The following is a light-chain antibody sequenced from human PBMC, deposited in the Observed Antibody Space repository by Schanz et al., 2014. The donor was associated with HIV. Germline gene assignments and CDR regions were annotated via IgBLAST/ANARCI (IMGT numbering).Light chain of an antibody. CDR2: AAS. Sequence: IQMTQSPSSLSASVGDRVTITCRASQSISNYLNWYQQKPGKAPKLLIYAASSLQGGVPSRFSGSGSGTDFTLTISSLQPEDFATYYCQKYDSAPLTFGPGTKVDIK. J-gene: IGKJ3*01. CDR3: QKYDSAPLT. CDR1: QSISNY. V-gene: IGKV1-39*01.